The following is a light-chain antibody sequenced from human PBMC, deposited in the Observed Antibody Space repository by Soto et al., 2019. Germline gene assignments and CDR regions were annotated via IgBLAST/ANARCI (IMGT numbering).Light chain of an antibody. V-gene: IGKV3-20*01. CDR1: QIVSSTY. J-gene: IGKJ1*01. Sequence: EIVLTQSPATLSLSPGERATLSCRASQIVSSTYLAWYQQKPGQAPRLLIYGASSRATGIPDRFSGSGSGTDFTLTIGRLEPEDFAVYYCQQYGSSPPWTFGQGTKVEI. CDR2: GAS. CDR3: QQYGSSPPWT.